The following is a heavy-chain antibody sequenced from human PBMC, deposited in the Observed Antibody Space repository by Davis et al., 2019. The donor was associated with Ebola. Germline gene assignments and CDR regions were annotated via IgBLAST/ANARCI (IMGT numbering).Heavy chain of an antibody. J-gene: IGHJ5*02. Sequence: PSETLSLTCDVYGGSFSGQFWSWIRQPPGKGLEWIGETSHRGVAKYNPSLKSPVTISVDTSENQLSLRLSSVTAADTAVYYCASHCSSDRCYFRFDPWGQGTLVTVSS. CDR1: GGSFSGQF. V-gene: IGHV4-34*01. D-gene: IGHD2-2*01. CDR2: TSHRGVA. CDR3: ASHCSSDRCYFRFDP.